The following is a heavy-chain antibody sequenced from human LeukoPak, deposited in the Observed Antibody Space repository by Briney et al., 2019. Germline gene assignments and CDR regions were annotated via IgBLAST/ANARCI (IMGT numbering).Heavy chain of an antibody. CDR3: ARPREMATIRDAFDI. D-gene: IGHD5-24*01. CDR1: GGTFSSYA. V-gene: IGHV1-69*05. Sequence: ASVKVSCKASGGTFSSYAISWVRQAPGQGLEWMGGIIPIFGTANYAQKFQGRVTITTDESTSTAYMELSSPRSEDTAVYYCARPREMATIRDAFDIWGQGTMVTVSS. CDR2: IIPIFGTA. J-gene: IGHJ3*02.